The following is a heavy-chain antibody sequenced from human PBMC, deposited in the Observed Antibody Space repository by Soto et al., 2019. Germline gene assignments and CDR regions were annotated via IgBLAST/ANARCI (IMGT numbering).Heavy chain of an antibody. V-gene: IGHV3-23*01. J-gene: IGHJ6*02. CDR1: GFTFSSYA. D-gene: IGHD6-19*01. Sequence: GGSLRLSCAASGFTFSSYAMSWVRQAPGKGLEWVSAISGGGGSTYSVDSLKGRFTISRDISKNTLFLQMTSLRAEDTAVYYFAQIAKGSAVAGKDYYYYGMDVWGQGTTVTVSS. CDR3: AQIAKGSAVAGKDYYYYGMDV. CDR2: ISGGGGST.